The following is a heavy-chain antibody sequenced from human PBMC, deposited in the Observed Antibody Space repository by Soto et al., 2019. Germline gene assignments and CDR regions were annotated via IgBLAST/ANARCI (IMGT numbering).Heavy chain of an antibody. CDR2: ISGTTNYI. V-gene: IGHV3-21*06. Sequence: GGSLRLSCAASGFTFTRYSMNWVRQAPGKGLEWVSSISGTTNYIYYGDSMKGRFTISRDNAKNSLYLEMNSLRAEDTAVYYCARESEDLTSNFDYWGQGTLVTVSS. CDR1: GFTFTRYS. J-gene: IGHJ4*02. CDR3: ARESEDLTSNFDY.